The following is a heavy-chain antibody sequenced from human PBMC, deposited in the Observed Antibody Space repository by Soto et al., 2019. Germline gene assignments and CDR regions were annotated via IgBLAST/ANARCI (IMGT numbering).Heavy chain of an antibody. J-gene: IGHJ4*02. D-gene: IGHD4-17*01. CDR3: ARSPEATVTAFDY. CDR2: IYYSGST. CDR1: GGSISSGGYY. V-gene: IGHV4-31*03. Sequence: QVQLQESGPGLVKPSQTLSLTCTVSGGSISSGGYYWSWIRQHPGKGLEWIGYIYYSGSTYYNPTHKSRVTISVDTSKTQFSLKLSSVTAADTAVYYCARSPEATVTAFDYWGQGTLVTVSS.